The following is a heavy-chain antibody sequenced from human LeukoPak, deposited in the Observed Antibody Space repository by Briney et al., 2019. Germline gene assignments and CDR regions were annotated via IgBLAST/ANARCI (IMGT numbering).Heavy chain of an antibody. J-gene: IGHJ5*02. CDR3: ASTLGSSWQLGS. V-gene: IGHV4-59*08. CDR2: VYYSGST. D-gene: IGHD6-13*01. CDR1: GASISSNY. Sequence: PSETLSLTCTVSGASISSNYWTWIRQPPGKGLEWIGFVYYSGSTEYNPSLKRRVTISVDTSKNQFSLKLTSVTATDTAVYYRASTLGSSWQLGSWGQGTLVTVSS.